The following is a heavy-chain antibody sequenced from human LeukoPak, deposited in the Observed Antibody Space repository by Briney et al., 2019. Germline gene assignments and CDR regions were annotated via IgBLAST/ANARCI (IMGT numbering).Heavy chain of an antibody. J-gene: IGHJ4*02. CDR2: IWYDGSNK. Sequence: GGSLKLSCAASGFTFSSYGMHWVRQAPGEGLEWVAVIWYDGSNKYYADSVKGRFTISRDNSKNTLYLQMNSLRAEDTAVYYCARGITRVLLLPGYWGQGTLVTVSS. D-gene: IGHD2/OR15-2a*01. V-gene: IGHV3-33*01. CDR1: GFTFSSYG. CDR3: ARGITRVLLLPGY.